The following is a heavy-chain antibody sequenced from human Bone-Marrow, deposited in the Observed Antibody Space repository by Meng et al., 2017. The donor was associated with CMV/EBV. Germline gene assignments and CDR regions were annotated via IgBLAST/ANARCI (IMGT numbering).Heavy chain of an antibody. CDR1: GGTFSSYA. CDR2: IIPIFGTA. D-gene: IGHD3-9*01. V-gene: IGHV1-69*05. Sequence: SVKVSCKASGGTFSSYAISWVRQAPGQGLEWMGGIIPIFGTANYAQKFQGRVTITTDESTSTAYMELSSLRSADTAVYYCATPYYDILTGYWGEYYYGMDVWGQGTTVTVSS. J-gene: IGHJ6*02. CDR3: ATPYYDILTGYWGEYYYGMDV.